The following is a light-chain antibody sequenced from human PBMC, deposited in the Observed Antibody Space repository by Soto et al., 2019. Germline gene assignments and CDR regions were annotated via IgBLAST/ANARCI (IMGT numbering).Light chain of an antibody. CDR2: EVR. Sequence: QSVLTQPASVSGSPGQSITISCTGTSSDIGGYNYVSWYQQHPDKAPKLLIYEVRNRPSGVSDRFSGSKSGNTASLTISGLQTEDEADYYCSSYTTSTSLVFGGGTKVTVL. CDR1: SSDIGGYNY. V-gene: IGLV2-14*01. J-gene: IGLJ3*02. CDR3: SSYTTSTSLV.